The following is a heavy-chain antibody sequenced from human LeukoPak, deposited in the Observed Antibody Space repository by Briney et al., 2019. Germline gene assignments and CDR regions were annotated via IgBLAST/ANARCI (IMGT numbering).Heavy chain of an antibody. D-gene: IGHD3-22*01. J-gene: IGHJ4*02. CDR3: AKVEYYYDSSGYYDSYYFDY. Sequence: GGSLRLSCAASGFTVSSNYMSWVRQAPGKGLEWVSVIYSGGSTYYADSVKGRFTISRDNSKNTLYLQMNSLRAEDTAVYYCAKVEYYYDSSGYYDSYYFDYWGQGTLVTVSS. CDR1: GFTVSSNY. V-gene: IGHV3-66*01. CDR2: IYSGGST.